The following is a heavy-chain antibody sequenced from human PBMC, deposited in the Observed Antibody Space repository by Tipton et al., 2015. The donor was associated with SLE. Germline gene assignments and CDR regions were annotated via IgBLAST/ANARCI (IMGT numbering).Heavy chain of an antibody. Sequence: SLRLSCAASGFTFSSYSMHWVRQAPEKGLEWVSSINYSSDYIYYADSVKGRFTISRDNAKNSLILQMDSLRAEDTAVYFCARGVAAVRCHYDAWGEGGLGIVTS. CDR3: ARGVAAVRCHYDA. J-gene: IGHJ5*02. CDR1: GFTFSSYS. D-gene: IGHD4-17*01. CDR2: INYSSDYI. V-gene: IGHV3-21*03.